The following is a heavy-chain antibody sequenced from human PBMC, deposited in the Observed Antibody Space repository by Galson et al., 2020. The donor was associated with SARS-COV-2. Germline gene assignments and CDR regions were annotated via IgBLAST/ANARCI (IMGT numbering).Heavy chain of an antibody. Sequence: ASVTVSCKVSGYTLTELSMHWVRQAPGKGLEWMGGFDPEDGETIYAQKFQGRVTMTEDTSTDTAYMELSSLRSEDTAVYYCATSSPVAGPNWFDPWGQGTLVTVSS. V-gene: IGHV1-24*01. D-gene: IGHD6-19*01. CDR2: FDPEDGET. J-gene: IGHJ5*02. CDR3: ATSSPVAGPNWFDP. CDR1: GYTLTELS.